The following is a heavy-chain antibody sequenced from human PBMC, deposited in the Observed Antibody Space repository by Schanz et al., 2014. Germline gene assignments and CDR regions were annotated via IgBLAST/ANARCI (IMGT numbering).Heavy chain of an antibody. D-gene: IGHD1-26*01. CDR3: ARDPYSASYFPSPPLYGLDV. CDR1: GYTFTSHY. V-gene: IGHV1-46*01. Sequence: VQLVHSGAEVKKPGASVKVSCQTSGYTFTSHYIHWVRQAPGQGLEWMATINPSGGSTSFAQKFQGRVTMTRATSTSTVNMELTSLRSEDTAVYYCARDPYSASYFPSPPLYGLDVWGQGTTVTVSS. J-gene: IGHJ6*02. CDR2: INPSGGST.